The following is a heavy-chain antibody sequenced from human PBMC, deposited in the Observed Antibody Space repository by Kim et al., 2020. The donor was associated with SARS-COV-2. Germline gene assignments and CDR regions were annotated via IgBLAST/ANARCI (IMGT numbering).Heavy chain of an antibody. J-gene: IGHJ4*02. Sequence: YIRTVKSRVTISKDTSKNQFSLNLTAVTTADTAIYYCARDLHGGGYYFHYWGQGALVTASS. V-gene: IGHV4-59*01. D-gene: IGHD5-12*01. CDR3: ARDLHGGGYYFHY.